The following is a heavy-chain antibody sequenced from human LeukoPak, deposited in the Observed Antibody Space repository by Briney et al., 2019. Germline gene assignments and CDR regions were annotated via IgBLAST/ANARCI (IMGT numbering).Heavy chain of an antibody. D-gene: IGHD4-11*01. CDR3: ARTTADYSDYFFLDC. V-gene: IGHV3-23*01. Sequence: GGSLRLSCAASGFTFSSCAMSWVRQAPGKGLEWVSSISGSGATTYYADSVKGRFTISRDNSKNTLYLQMNSLRAEDTAVYYCARTTADYSDYFFLDCWGQGTLVTVSS. J-gene: IGHJ4*02. CDR2: ISGSGATT. CDR1: GFTFSSCA.